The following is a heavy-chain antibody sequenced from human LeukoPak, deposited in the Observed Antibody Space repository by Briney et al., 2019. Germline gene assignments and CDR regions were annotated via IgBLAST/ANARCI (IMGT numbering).Heavy chain of an antibody. CDR2: IWYDGSNK. CDR3: AKDSYYYYMDV. CDR1: GFTFSSYG. Sequence: GRSLRLSCAASGFTFSSYGTHWVRQAPGKGLEWVAVIWYDGSNKYYADSVKGRFTISRDNSKNTLYLQMDSLRAEDTAVYYCAKDSYYYYMDVWGKGTTVTVSS. J-gene: IGHJ6*03. V-gene: IGHV3-33*06.